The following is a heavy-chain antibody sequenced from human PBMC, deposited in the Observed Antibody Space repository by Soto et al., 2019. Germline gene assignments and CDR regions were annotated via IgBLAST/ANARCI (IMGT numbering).Heavy chain of an antibody. V-gene: IGHV3-30*05. CDR3: ARWGTTGGFDL. CDR2: TSYDGNNK. Sequence: QVQLVESGGGVVQPGTSLRLSCAASGFRFKSFVMHWVRQAPGKGLEWVAFTSYDGNNKDYGDSVKGRFTVSRDNSQNTLHLQMALLRPEGTALYYCARWGTTGGFDLWGQGTLVSVSS. D-gene: IGHD3-16*01. J-gene: IGHJ4*02. CDR1: GFRFKSFV.